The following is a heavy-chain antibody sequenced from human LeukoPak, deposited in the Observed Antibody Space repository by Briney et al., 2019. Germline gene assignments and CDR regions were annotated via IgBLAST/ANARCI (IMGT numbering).Heavy chain of an antibody. CDR3: ARGSGGKD. V-gene: IGHV3-21*01. J-gene: IGHJ4*02. CDR1: GFTFSSYS. CDR2: ISSSSSYI. D-gene: IGHD1-26*01. Sequence: AGSLRLSCAASGFTFSSYSMNWVRQAPGKGLEWVSSISSSSSYIYYADSVKGRFTNSRDNAKNSLYLQMNTLRAEDTAVYYCARGSGGKDWGQGTLVTVSS.